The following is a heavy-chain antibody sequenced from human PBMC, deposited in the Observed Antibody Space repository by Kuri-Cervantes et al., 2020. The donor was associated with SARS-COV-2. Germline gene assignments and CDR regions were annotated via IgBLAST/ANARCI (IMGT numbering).Heavy chain of an antibody. CDR3: AKKYGDLVPSHTDYFDY. Sequence: GESLKISCAASGFTVSSNYMSWVRQAPGKGLEWVSVIYSGGSTYYADSVKGRFTISRDNSKNTLYLQMNSLRAEDTAVYYCAKKYGDLVPSHTDYFDYWGQGTLVTVSS. D-gene: IGHD4-17*01. CDR1: GFTVSSNY. J-gene: IGHJ4*02. CDR2: IYSGGST. V-gene: IGHV3-53*01.